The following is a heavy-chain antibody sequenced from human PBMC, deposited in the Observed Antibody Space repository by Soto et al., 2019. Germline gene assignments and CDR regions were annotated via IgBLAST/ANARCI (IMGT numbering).Heavy chain of an antibody. CDR1: GFTFTSSA. D-gene: IGHD2-15*01. CDR3: ARDLPALLLTHYRMDV. Sequence: GASVKVSCKASGFTFTSSAVQWVRQARGQRLEWIGWIVVGSGNTNYAQKFQERVTITRDMSTSTAYMELSSLRSEDTAVYYCARDLPALLLTHYRMDVWGKGTTVTVSS. J-gene: IGHJ6*04. CDR2: IVVGSGNT. V-gene: IGHV1-58*01.